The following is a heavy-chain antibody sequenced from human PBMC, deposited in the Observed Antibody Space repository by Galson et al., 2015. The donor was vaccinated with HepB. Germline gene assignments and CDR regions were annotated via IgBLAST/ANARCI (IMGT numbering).Heavy chain of an antibody. CDR1: GFTFRNYA. CDR3: ARVHPEYTSSWYRQALYYFDS. J-gene: IGHJ4*02. CDR2: ITPSGDNT. D-gene: IGHD6-13*01. Sequence: SLRLSCAASGFTFRNYAMSWVRQAPGKGLEWVSAITPSGDNTYSADSVKGRFTISRDNSKNTLFLQKTDLTADDTAIYYCARVHPEYTSSWYRQALYYFDSWGQGTLVAVSS. V-gene: IGHV3-23*01.